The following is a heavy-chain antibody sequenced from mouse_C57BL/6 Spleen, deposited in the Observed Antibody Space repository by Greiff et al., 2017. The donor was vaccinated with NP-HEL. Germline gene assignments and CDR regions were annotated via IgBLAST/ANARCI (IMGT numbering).Heavy chain of an antibody. CDR1: GYSITSGYY. CDR2: ISYDGSN. CDR3: ARDLVTTVVAKDWYFDV. D-gene: IGHD1-1*01. V-gene: IGHV3-6*01. Sequence: ESGPGLVKPSQSLSLTCSVTGYSITSGYYWYLVRPFPGNKMGGMGFISYDGSNNYNPSLKNRISITLDTSKNQFFLKLNSVTTEDTATYYCARDLVTTVVAKDWYFDVWGTGTTVTVSS. J-gene: IGHJ1*03.